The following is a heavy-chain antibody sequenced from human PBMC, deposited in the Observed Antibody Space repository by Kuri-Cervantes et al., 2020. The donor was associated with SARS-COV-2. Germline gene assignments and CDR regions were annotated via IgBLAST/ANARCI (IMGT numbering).Heavy chain of an antibody. CDR1: GFTFSGYA. J-gene: IGHJ4*02. D-gene: IGHD1-20*01. CDR3: ARDLGNNWNDPFDY. V-gene: IGHV3-30*04. CDR2: VSYDGSDN. Sequence: GESLKISCATSGFTFSGYAMHWVRQAPGKGPEWVAVVSYDGSDNDYADSVKGRFTISRDNAKNSLYLQMNSLRAEDTAVYYCARDLGNNWNDPFDYWGQGTLVTVSS.